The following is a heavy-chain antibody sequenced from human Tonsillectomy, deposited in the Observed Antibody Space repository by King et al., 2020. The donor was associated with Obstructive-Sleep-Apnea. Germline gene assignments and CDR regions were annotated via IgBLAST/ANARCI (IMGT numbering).Heavy chain of an antibody. CDR2: INPNNGGT. Sequence: QLVQSGAEVKKPGASVKVSCKASGYMFTGYYLHWVRQAPGQGLEWMGWINPNNGGTNYAQNFQGWVTMTRDTSISTAYMELSRLRSDDTAVYYCATSSLGSYYGLDVWGQGTTVTVSS. V-gene: IGHV1-2*04. J-gene: IGHJ6*02. CDR3: ATSSLGSYYGLDV. CDR1: GYMFTGYY.